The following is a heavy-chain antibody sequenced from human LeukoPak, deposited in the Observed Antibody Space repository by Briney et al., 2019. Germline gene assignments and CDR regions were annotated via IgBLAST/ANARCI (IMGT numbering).Heavy chain of an antibody. CDR3: ARDGGWDCSSSSCYALVFDY. CDR2: ISSSGSTI. Sequence: PGGSLRLSCAASGFTFSSYEMNWVRQVPGKRLEWVSYISSSGSTIYYTDSVKGRFTISRDNAKNSLYLQMNSLRAEDTAVYYCARDGGWDCSSSSCYALVFDYWGQGTLVTVSS. J-gene: IGHJ4*02. CDR1: GFTFSSYE. D-gene: IGHD2-2*01. V-gene: IGHV3-48*03.